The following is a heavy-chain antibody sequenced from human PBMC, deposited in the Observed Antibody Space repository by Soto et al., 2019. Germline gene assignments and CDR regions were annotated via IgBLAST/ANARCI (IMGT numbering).Heavy chain of an antibody. Sequence: GGSLRLSCAASGFSFSTSSMSWVRQAPGKGLEWVSTISGSGDSTNYADSVKGRFTISRDNSKNTLYLQMNSLRAEDTAVYYCAKGVYCISTSCPYYWGQGTLVTVSS. CDR1: GFSFSTSS. D-gene: IGHD2-2*01. CDR2: ISGSGDST. CDR3: AKGVYCISTSCPYY. V-gene: IGHV3-23*01. J-gene: IGHJ4*02.